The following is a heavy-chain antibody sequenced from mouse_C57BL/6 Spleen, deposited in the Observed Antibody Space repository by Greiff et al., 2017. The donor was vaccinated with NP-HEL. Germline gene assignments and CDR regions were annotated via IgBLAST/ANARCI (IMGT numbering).Heavy chain of an antibody. J-gene: IGHJ3*01. CDR3: ARGDGYDGFAY. Sequence: VQLQQPGAELVKPGASVKLSCKASGYTFTSYWMQWVKQRPGQGLEWIGEIDPSDSYTNYNQKFKGKATLTVDTSSSTAYMQLSSLTSEDSAVYYCARGDGYDGFAYWGQGTLVTVSA. CDR1: GYTFTSYW. D-gene: IGHD2-2*01. V-gene: IGHV1-50*01. CDR2: IDPSDSYT.